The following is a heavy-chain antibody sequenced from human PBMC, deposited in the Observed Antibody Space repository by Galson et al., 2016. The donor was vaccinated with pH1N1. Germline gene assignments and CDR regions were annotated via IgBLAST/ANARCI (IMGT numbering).Heavy chain of an antibody. Sequence: SVKVSCKASGYTFTTSYIHWVRQAPGEGPEWMGVIDPSNGGTTYAQKFRARVTMTRDTSTSTVYLDLSRLRSEDTSVFYCTRDLGRRREFWGQGTLVTVSS. J-gene: IGHJ4*02. CDR3: TRDLGRRREF. CDR2: IDPSNGGT. CDR1: GYTFTTSY. D-gene: IGHD1-26*01. V-gene: IGHV1-46*01.